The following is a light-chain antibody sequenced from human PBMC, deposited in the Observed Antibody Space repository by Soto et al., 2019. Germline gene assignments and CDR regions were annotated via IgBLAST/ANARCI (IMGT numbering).Light chain of an antibody. J-gene: IGLJ2*01. CDR2: GNS. CDR3: QSYDSSLSGRVV. Sequence: QSVLTQPPSVSGAPGRRVTISCTGSSSNIGAGYDVHWYHKLPGTAPKLFFNGNSNRPSGVPDRFSGSKSGTSAALAITGRQAEDEADYYCQSYDSSLSGRVVFGGGTKLTVL. V-gene: IGLV1-40*01. CDR1: SSNIGAGYD.